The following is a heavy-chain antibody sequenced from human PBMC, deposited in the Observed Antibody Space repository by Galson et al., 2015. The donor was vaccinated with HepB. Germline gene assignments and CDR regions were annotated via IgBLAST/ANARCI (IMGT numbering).Heavy chain of an antibody. CDR2: IYPGDSDT. CDR3: ARQEYSSAWALAQDY. J-gene: IGHJ4*02. CDR1: GYSFTSYW. V-gene: IGHV5-51*01. Sequence: QSGAEVKKPGESLKISCKGSGYSFTSYWIGWVRQMPGKGLEWMGIIYPGDSDTIYSPSFQGQVTISADKSISTAYLQWSSLKASDTAMYYCARQEYSSAWALAQDYWGQGTLVTVSS. D-gene: IGHD6-19*01.